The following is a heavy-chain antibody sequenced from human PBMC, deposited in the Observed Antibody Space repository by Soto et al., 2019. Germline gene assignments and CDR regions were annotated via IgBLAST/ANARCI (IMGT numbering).Heavy chain of an antibody. CDR2: INHSGST. Sequence: SETLSLTCAVYGGSFSGYYWSWIRQPPGKGLEWIGEINHSGSTNYNPSLKSRVTISVDTSKNQFSLKLSSVTAADTAVYYCARTLAGTKGYFDYWGQGTLVTVSS. V-gene: IGHV4-34*01. CDR1: GGSFSGYY. CDR3: ARTLAGTKGYFDY. D-gene: IGHD6-13*01. J-gene: IGHJ4*02.